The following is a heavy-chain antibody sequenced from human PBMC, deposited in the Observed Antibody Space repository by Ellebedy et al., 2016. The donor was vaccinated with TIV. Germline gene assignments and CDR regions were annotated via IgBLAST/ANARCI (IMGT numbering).Heavy chain of an antibody. V-gene: IGHV3-30-3*01. CDR3: SIEITAAGGLDY. D-gene: IGHD1-14*01. J-gene: IGHJ4*02. CDR1: GFTFSRFA. Sequence: GGSLRLSCAASGFTFSRFAMHWVRQAPGTGLEWLAGIAYDGSNNNYADSVRGRFTISKDTSRNTLYLQMNSLSVEDTAVYYCSIEITAAGGLDYWGQGTLVTVSS. CDR2: IAYDGSNN.